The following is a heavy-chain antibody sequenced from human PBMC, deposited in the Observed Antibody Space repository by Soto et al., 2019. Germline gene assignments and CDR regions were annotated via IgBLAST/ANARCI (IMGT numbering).Heavy chain of an antibody. CDR3: AREACSGGNCFYFGPDY. CDR1: GFTFSSYW. Sequence: GGSLRLSCAASGFTFSSYWMHWVRQAPGKGLVWVSRIKSDGSSTSYADSVKGRFTISRDNAKNTLYLQMNSLRAEDTAVYYCAREACSGGNCFYFGPDYWGQGTLVTVSS. V-gene: IGHV3-74*01. D-gene: IGHD2-15*01. CDR2: IKSDGSST. J-gene: IGHJ4*02.